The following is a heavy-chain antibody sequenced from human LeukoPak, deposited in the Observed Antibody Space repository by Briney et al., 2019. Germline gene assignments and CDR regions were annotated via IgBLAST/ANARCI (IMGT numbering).Heavy chain of an antibody. V-gene: IGHV4-39*07. CDR3: ARDKGYCSSTSCYKGYYYYYMDV. J-gene: IGHJ6*03. CDR2: IYYSGTT. D-gene: IGHD2-2*02. CDR1: GGSISSSSYY. Sequence: SETLSLTCTVSGGSISSSSYYWGWIRQPPGKGQEWIGSIYYSGTTYYNPSLKSRVTISVDTSKNQFSLKLSSVTAADTAVYYCARDKGYCSSTSCYKGYYYYYMDVWGKGTTVTVSS.